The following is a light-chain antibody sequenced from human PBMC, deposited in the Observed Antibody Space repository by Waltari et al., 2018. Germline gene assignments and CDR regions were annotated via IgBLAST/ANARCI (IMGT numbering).Light chain of an antibody. J-gene: IGLJ3*02. CDR2: GQD. CDR1: SLRRYY. CDR3: LSRDTTSTRV. V-gene: IGLV3-19*01. Sequence: SSELTQDPAVSVALGQTVSITCQGDSLRRYYASWYQQRPGQAPILILYGQDNRPSGNPDRFSGSTTGTTASLTITGAQAEDEADYYCLSRDTTSTRVFGGGTKLTV.